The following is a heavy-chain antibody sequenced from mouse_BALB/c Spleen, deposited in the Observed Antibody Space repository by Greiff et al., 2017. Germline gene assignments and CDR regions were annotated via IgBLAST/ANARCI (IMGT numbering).Heavy chain of an antibody. D-gene: IGHD2-4*01. CDR3: ARAGSTMITRAWFAY. J-gene: IGHJ3*01. V-gene: IGHV1-9*01. CDR2: ILPGSGST. Sequence: VKLQESGAELMKPGASVKISCKATGYTFSSYWIEWVKQRPGHGLEWIGEILPGSGSTNYNEKFKGKATFTADTSSNTAYMQLSSLTSEDSAVYYCARAGSTMITRAWFAYWGQGTLVTVSA. CDR1: GYTFSSYW.